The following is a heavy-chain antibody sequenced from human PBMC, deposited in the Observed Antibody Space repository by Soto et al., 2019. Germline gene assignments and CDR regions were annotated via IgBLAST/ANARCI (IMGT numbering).Heavy chain of an antibody. CDR1: GFTFSSYW. V-gene: IGHV3-7*03. CDR3: VRGLGWYFDF. CDR2: IKQGGTET. Sequence: EVQLVESGGGLVQPGGSLRLSCATSGFTFSSYWMNWVRQAPGKGLEWVAIIKQGGTETYYVDSVKGRFTISRDNSKNSLYLQMNRLRAEDTALYYCVRGLGWYFDFWGRGTLVTVSP. J-gene: IGHJ2*01. D-gene: IGHD3-9*01.